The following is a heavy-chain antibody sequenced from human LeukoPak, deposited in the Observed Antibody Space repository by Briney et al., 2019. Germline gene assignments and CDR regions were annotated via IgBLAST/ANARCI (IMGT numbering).Heavy chain of an antibody. CDR3: ARGATYYSGSASYYHTF. CDR2: MSYDGSNK. J-gene: IGHJ4*02. CDR1: GFTFSSYA. V-gene: IGHV3-30-3*01. Sequence: PGGSLRLSCAASGFTFSSYAMHWVRQVPGKGLEWVAFMSYDGSNKYYADSVRGRFTISRDNSKNTVSLEMNSLRAEDTAVYYCARGATYYSGSASYYHTFWGQGTLVTVSS. D-gene: IGHD3-10*01.